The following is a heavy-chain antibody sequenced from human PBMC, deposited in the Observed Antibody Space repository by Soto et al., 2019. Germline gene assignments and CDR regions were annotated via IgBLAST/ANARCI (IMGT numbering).Heavy chain of an antibody. V-gene: IGHV1-18*01. D-gene: IGHD1-20*01. Sequence: ASVKVSCKASGYTFTSYGISWVRQAPGQGLEWMGWISAYNGNTNYAQKLQGRVTMTTDTSTSTAYMELRSLRSDDTAVYYCARENRTWDNWIDYWYFDLWGRGTLVTVSS. J-gene: IGHJ2*01. CDR3: ARENRTWDNWIDYWYFDL. CDR2: ISAYNGNT. CDR1: GYTFTSYG.